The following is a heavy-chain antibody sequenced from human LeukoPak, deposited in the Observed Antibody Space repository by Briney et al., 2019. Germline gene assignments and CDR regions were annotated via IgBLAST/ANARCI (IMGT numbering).Heavy chain of an antibody. CDR3: AKDHVVVVPAAMSRGYYYYYMDV. V-gene: IGHV3-7*01. J-gene: IGHJ6*03. Sequence: PGGSLRLSCAASGFTFSSYWMSWVRQAPGKGMEWVANIKQDGNEKYYVDSVKGRFTISRDNAKNSLYLQMNSLRAEDTAVYYCAKDHVVVVPAAMSRGYYYYYMDVWGKGTTVTVSS. D-gene: IGHD2-2*01. CDR2: IKQDGNEK. CDR1: GFTFSSYW.